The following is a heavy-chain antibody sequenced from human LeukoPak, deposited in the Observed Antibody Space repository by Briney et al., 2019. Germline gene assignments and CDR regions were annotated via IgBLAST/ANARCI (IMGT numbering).Heavy chain of an antibody. CDR1: GYTFTSYA. D-gene: IGHD6-13*01. Sequence: EASVKVSCKASGYTFTSYAMHWVRQAPGQRLEWMGWINAGNGNTKYSQEFQGRVTITRDTSASTAYMELSSLRSEDMAVYYCARASIAASLGYYMDVWGKGTTVTVSS. J-gene: IGHJ6*03. CDR2: INAGNGNT. V-gene: IGHV1-3*03. CDR3: ARASIAASLGYYMDV.